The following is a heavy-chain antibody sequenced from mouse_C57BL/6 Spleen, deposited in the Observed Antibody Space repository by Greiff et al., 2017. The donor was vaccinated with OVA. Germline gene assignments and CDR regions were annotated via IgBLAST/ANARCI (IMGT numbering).Heavy chain of an antibody. V-gene: IGHV4-1*01. CDR3: AKMNSYGFFGY. J-gene: IGHJ2*01. D-gene: IGHD1-1*01. CDR1: GIDFSRDW. Sequence: EVKLMESGGGLVQPGGSLKLSCAASGIDFSRDWLSWVRRAPGKGLEWIGEINPDSRTINYAPSLKDKFTISRDNAKNTLYLQMSKVRSEDTALYYCAKMNSYGFFGYWGQGTTLTVSS. CDR2: INPDSRTI.